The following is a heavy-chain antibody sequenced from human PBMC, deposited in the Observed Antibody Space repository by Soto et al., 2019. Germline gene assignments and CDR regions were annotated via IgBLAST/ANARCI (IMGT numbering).Heavy chain of an antibody. V-gene: IGHV4-31*02. CDR2: IYYSGST. CDR1: GGSISSGGYS. D-gene: IGHD6-6*01. J-gene: IGHJ5*01. CDR3: AREEAVRLERRFDS. Sequence: PSETLSLTCTVSGGSISSGGYSWNWIRQHPGKGLEWIGYIYYSGSTYYNPSLKSRLTISIDTSENLFSLKLSSVTAAGTAVYFCAREEAVRLERRFDSWGQGTLVTVSS.